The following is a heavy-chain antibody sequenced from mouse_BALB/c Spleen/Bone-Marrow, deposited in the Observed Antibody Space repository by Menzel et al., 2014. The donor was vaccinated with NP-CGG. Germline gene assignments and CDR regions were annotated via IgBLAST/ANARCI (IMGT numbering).Heavy chain of an antibody. Sequence: DVQLVESGPGLVKPSQSLSLTCSVTGYSITGGYYWNWIRQFPENKLQWMGYIRYDGNNNYNPSLKDRISITRDTTKNQFFLKLNSVTTDDTATYYCARGDGYFPYWYFDVWGAGTTVTVSS. CDR2: IRYDGNN. V-gene: IGHV3-6*02. D-gene: IGHD2-3*01. CDR3: ARGDGYFPYWYFDV. CDR1: GYSITGGYY. J-gene: IGHJ1*01.